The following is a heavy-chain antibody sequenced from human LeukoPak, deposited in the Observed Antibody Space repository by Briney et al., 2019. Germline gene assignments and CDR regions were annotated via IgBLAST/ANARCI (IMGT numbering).Heavy chain of an antibody. Sequence: GGSLRLSCAASGFTFSSYAMSWVRQAPGKGLEWVSAISGSGGSTYYADSVKGRFTISRDNSKNTLYLQMNSLRAEDTAVYYCAKDRLRFLEWLLSAFDYWGQGTLVTVSS. CDR3: AKDRLRFLEWLLSAFDY. CDR2: ISGSGGST. J-gene: IGHJ4*02. CDR1: GFTFSSYA. D-gene: IGHD3-3*01. V-gene: IGHV3-23*01.